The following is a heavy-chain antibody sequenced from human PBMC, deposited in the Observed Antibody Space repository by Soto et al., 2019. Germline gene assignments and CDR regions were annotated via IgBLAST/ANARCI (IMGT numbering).Heavy chain of an antibody. Sequence: QVQLVESGGGVVQPGRSLRLSCAASGFTFSSYAMHWVRQAPGKGLEWVAVISYDGSNKYYADSVKGRFTISRDNSKNTLYLQMNSLRAEDTAVYYCASGYCSGGSCYSTIYGMDVW. J-gene: IGHJ6*01. CDR1: GFTFSSYA. CDR2: ISYDGSNK. D-gene: IGHD2-15*01. V-gene: IGHV3-30-3*01. CDR3: ASGYCSGGSCYSTIYGMDV.